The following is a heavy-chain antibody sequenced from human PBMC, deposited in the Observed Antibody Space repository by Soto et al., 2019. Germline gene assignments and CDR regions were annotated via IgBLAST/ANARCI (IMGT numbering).Heavy chain of an antibody. CDR2: IKSYTNGGTT. Sequence: GGSLRLSCAASGFTFSNARMSWVRQAPGKGLEWVGRIKSYTNGGTTDYAAPVKGRFAISRDDSKNTLYLQMNSLKTEDAGVYYCNTDDPINKYWGQGTLVTVSS. V-gene: IGHV3-15*01. J-gene: IGHJ4*02. CDR3: NTDDPINKY. CDR1: GFTFSNAR.